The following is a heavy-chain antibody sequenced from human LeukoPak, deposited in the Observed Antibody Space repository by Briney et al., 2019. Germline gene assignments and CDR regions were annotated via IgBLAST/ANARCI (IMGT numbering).Heavy chain of an antibody. CDR3: ARIQEPHPWYFDY. CDR2: INSDGRST. V-gene: IGHV3-74*01. J-gene: IGHJ4*02. CDR1: GFTFSSYW. Sequence: GGSLRLSCAASGFTFSSYWMHWVRQAPGKGLVGVSRINSDGRSTNYADSVKGRFTISRDNAKSTLYLQMNSLRAEDTAVYYCARIQEPHPWYFDYWGQGTLVTVSS.